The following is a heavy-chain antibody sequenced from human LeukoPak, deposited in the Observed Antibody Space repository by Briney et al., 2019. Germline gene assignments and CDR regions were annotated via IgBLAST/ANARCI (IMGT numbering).Heavy chain of an antibody. J-gene: IGHJ4*02. Sequence: GGSLRLSCAASGFTFSSYSMNWVRQAPGKGLEWVSSISSSSSYIYYADSVKGRFTISRDNAKNSLYLQMNSLRAEDTAVYYCARDLRYSSGWIDYWGQGTLVTVSS. D-gene: IGHD6-19*01. CDR3: ARDLRYSSGWIDY. CDR2: ISSSSSYI. V-gene: IGHV3-21*01. CDR1: GFTFSSYS.